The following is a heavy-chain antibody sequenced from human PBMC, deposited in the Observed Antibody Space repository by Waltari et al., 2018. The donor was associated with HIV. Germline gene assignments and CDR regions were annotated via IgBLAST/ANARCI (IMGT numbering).Heavy chain of an antibody. D-gene: IGHD3-10*01. Sequence: QLLESGGGLVEHGGSLRLSCAASGFIFTAFAMDWVRQAPGKGLGWVSAIRGVRETFYADSVKGRFTISRDNSKNTLYLQMNSLRADDAAVYYCVKDSGRAADVFDLWGQGTMVTVSS. CDR2: IRGVRET. J-gene: IGHJ3*01. CDR1: GFIFTAFA. V-gene: IGHV3-23*01. CDR3: VKDSGRAADVFDL.